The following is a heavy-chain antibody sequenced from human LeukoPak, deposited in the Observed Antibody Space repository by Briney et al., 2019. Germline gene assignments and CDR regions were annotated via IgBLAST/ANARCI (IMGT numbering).Heavy chain of an antibody. CDR1: GFTFSDYY. D-gene: IGHD3-3*01. CDR3: AKSRGILEWLFPF. CDR2: ISSSGSTI. J-gene: IGHJ4*02. V-gene: IGHV3-11*01. Sequence: GGSLRLSCAASGFTFSDYYMSWIRQAPGKGLEWVSYISSSGSTIYYADSVKGRFTISRDNAKNSLYLQMNSLRAEDTAVYYCAKSRGILEWLFPFWGQGTLVTVSS.